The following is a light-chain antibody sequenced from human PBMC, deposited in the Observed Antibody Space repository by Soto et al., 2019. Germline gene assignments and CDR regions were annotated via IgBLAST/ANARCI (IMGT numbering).Light chain of an antibody. CDR1: SSDVGGYNY. J-gene: IGLJ3*02. Sequence: QSALTQPASVSGSPGQSITISCTGTSSDVGGYNYVSWYQQHPGKAPKLMIYEVSKRPSGVPDRFAGSKSGNTASLTVSGLQAEDEAYYYCTSYAGSNNWVFGGGTKVTVL. V-gene: IGLV2-8*01. CDR3: TSYAGSNNWV. CDR2: EVS.